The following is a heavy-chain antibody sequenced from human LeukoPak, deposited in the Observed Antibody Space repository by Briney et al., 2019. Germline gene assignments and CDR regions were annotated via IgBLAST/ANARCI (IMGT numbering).Heavy chain of an antibody. CDR3: ARNSVSGTAGAANTFDF. Sequence: SQTLSLTCAISGDSVSSNSAAWSWIRQSPSRGLEWLGRTCYRSKWYNDYALSVESRITINPDTSKNHFSLQLNSVTPEDTAVYFCARNSVSGTAGAANTFDFWGQGTMVTVSS. D-gene: IGHD1-26*01. J-gene: IGHJ3*01. V-gene: IGHV6-1*01. CDR2: TCYRSKWYN. CDR1: GDSVSSNSAA.